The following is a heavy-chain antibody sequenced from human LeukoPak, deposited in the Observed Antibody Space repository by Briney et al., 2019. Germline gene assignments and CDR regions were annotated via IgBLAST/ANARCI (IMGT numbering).Heavy chain of an antibody. CDR1: GGSFSGYY. J-gene: IGHJ1*01. V-gene: IGHV4-34*01. CDR3: ARLVDGSGYSLQN. CDR2: INHSGST. Sequence: PSETLSLTCAVYGGSFSGYYWSWIRQPPGKGPEWIGEINHSGSTNYNPSLKSRVTISVDTSKNQFSLKLSSVTAADTAVYYCARLVDGSGYSLQNWGQGTLVTVSS. D-gene: IGHD3-22*01.